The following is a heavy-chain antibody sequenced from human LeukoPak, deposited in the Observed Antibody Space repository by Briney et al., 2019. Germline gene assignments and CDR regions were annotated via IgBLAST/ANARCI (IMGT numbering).Heavy chain of an antibody. Sequence: SQTLTLTCAISGDSVSSNSAAWNWIRQSPSRGLEWLGRTYYRSKWYNDYAVSVKSRITINPDTSKNQFSLQLNSVTPEDTAVYYCARGEEYCSSTSCRAAYYYYYGMDVWGKGTTVTVSS. CDR1: GDSVSSNSAA. D-gene: IGHD2-2*01. V-gene: IGHV6-1*01. CDR2: TYYRSKWYN. J-gene: IGHJ6*04. CDR3: ARGEEYCSSTSCRAAYYYYYGMDV.